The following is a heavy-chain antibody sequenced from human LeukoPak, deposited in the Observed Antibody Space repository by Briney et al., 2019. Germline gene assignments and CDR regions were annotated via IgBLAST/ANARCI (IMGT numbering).Heavy chain of an antibody. Sequence: GGSLRLSCAASGFTFSSYGMHWVRQAPGKGLEWVAVIWYDGSNKYYADSVKGRFTISRDNSKNTLYLQMNSLRAEDTAVYYCAYGGFGAPPFDPWGQGTLVTVSS. CDR2: IWYDGSNK. D-gene: IGHD3-10*01. CDR3: AYGGFGAPPFDP. V-gene: IGHV3-33*01. CDR1: GFTFSSYG. J-gene: IGHJ5*02.